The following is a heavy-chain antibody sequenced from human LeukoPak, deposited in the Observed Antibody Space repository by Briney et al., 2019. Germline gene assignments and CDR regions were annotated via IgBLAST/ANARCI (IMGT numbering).Heavy chain of an antibody. D-gene: IGHD2-21*01. CDR3: ARDPHRGGDYDY. Sequence: GGSLRLSCAASGFTFSSYGMHWVRQAPGKGLERVANIKPDGGEKYYVDSVKGRFTISRDNAQNSLYLQMNSLRAEDTAVYYCARDPHRGGDYDYWGQGILVTVSS. CDR2: IKPDGGEK. CDR1: GFTFSSYG. J-gene: IGHJ4*02. V-gene: IGHV3-7*01.